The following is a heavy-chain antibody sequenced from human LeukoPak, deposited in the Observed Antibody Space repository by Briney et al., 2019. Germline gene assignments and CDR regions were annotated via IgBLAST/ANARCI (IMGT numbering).Heavy chain of an antibody. CDR2: INHSGST. D-gene: IGHD3-22*01. CDR1: GGSFSGYY. V-gene: IGHV4-34*01. Sequence: SETLSLTCAVYGGSFSGYYWSWIRQPPGKGLEWIGEINHSGSTNYNPSLRSRVTISVDTSKNQFSLKLSSVTAADTAVYYCARTSIYYDSSGYRSWGQGTLVTVSS. CDR3: ARTSIYYDSSGYRS. J-gene: IGHJ5*02.